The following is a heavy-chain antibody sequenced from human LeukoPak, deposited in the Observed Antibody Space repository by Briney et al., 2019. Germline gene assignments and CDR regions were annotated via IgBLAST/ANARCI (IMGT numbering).Heavy chain of an antibody. Sequence: QPGRSLRLSCAASGFTFDDYAMHWVRQAPGKGLEWVSGISWNSGSIGYADSVKGRFTISRDNAKNSLYLQMNSLRADDTALYYCAKDADYDSSGPDFDYWGQGTLVTVSS. CDR2: ISWNSGSI. J-gene: IGHJ4*02. D-gene: IGHD3-22*01. CDR3: AKDADYDSSGPDFDY. V-gene: IGHV3-9*01. CDR1: GFTFDDYA.